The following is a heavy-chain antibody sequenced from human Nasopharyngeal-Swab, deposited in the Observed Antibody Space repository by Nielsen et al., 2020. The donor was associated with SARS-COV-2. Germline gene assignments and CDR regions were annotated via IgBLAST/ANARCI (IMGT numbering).Heavy chain of an antibody. CDR3: ARDLSDSTGYYYYYGMDV. CDR1: GFTFSDYY. Sequence: GESLKISCAASGFTFSDYYMSWIRQAPGKGLEWVSYISSSSSYTNYADSVKGRFTISGDNAKNSLYLQMNSLRAEDTAVYYCARDLSDSTGYYYYYGMDVWGQGTTVTVSS. D-gene: IGHD3/OR15-3a*01. V-gene: IGHV3-11*05. J-gene: IGHJ6*02. CDR2: ISSSSSYT.